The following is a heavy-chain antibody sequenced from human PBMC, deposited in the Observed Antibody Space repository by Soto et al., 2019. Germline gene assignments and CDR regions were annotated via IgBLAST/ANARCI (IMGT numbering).Heavy chain of an antibody. CDR1: GGTFSSYA. J-gene: IGHJ6*02. CDR3: ARSLVPAAMWVYYGMDV. CDR2: IIPIFGTA. V-gene: IGHV1-69*12. D-gene: IGHD2-2*01. Sequence: QVQLVQSGAEVKKPGSSVKVSCKASGGTFSSYAISWVRQAPGQGLEWMGGIIPIFGTANYAQKFQGRVTITADESTSTAYMELSSVRSEDTAVYYCARSLVPAAMWVYYGMDVWGQGTTVTVSS.